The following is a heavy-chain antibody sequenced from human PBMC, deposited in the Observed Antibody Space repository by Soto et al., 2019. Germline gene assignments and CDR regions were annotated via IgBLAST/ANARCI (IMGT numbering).Heavy chain of an antibody. CDR3: ARHGGYSYGFSYWFDP. Sequence: GESLKISCQGSGYSFTSYWIGWVRQMPGKGLEWMGIIYPGDSDTRYSPSFQGQVTISADKSISTAYLQWSSLKASDTAMYYCARHGGYSYGFSYWFDPWGQGTLVTVSS. V-gene: IGHV5-51*01. CDR1: GYSFTSYW. J-gene: IGHJ5*02. D-gene: IGHD5-18*01. CDR2: IYPGDSDT.